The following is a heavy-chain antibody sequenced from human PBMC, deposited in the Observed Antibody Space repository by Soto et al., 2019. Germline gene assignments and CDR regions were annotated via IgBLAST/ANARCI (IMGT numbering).Heavy chain of an antibody. CDR2: IKSKTDGETT. J-gene: IGHJ6*02. CDR1: ELTFSKAW. D-gene: IGHD2-21*01. Sequence: PGGSLRLSCAASELTFSKAWMSWVRQAPGRGLEWVGRIKSKTDGETTDYAAPVKGRFTISRDDSKNTLYLQMNSLKTEDTAVYYCSTMGPLWEVWYHQYYGMDVWGQGTTVTVSS. CDR3: STMGPLWEVWYHQYYGMDV. V-gene: IGHV3-15*01.